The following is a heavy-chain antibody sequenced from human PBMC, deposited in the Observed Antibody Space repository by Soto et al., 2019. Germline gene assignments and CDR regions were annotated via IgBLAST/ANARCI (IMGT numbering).Heavy chain of an antibody. CDR3: ARGRVAARPEFAY. Sequence: QVQLVQSGAEVKTPGASVKVSCKASGYMFTGYSMHWVRQAPGQGLVWMGWINPHSGGTNYAQKGQGRVTMTGDTSISTAYMELSRLRSDDTAVYYCARGRVAARPEFAYWGQGAMVTVSS. CDR1: GYMFTGYS. V-gene: IGHV1-2*02. D-gene: IGHD6-6*01. J-gene: IGHJ4*02. CDR2: INPHSGGT.